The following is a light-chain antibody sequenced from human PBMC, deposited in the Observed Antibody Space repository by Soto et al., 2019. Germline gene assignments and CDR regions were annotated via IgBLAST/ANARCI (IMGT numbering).Light chain of an antibody. CDR3: QAWDLRV. J-gene: IGLJ3*02. CDR1: HLGDKF. V-gene: IGLV3-1*01. Sequence: YELTQPPSVSVSPGQTVSLTCSGDHLGDKFVCWYQQKAGQSPVLVIYQDSKRPSGIPVRFSGSNSGNTATLTISGTQAMDEADYYCQAWDLRVFGGGTKLTVL. CDR2: QDS.